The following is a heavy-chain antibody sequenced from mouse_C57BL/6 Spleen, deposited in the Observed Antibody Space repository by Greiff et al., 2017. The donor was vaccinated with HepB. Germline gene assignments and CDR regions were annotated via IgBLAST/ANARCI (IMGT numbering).Heavy chain of an antibody. Sequence: EVKLVESEGGLVQPGSSMKLSCTASGFTFSDYYMAWVRQVPEKGLEWVANINYDGSSTYYLDSLKSRFIISRDNAKNILYLQMSSLKSEDTATYYCARSYYYGSRPPWYFDVWGTGTTVTVSS. J-gene: IGHJ1*03. V-gene: IGHV5-16*01. CDR3: ARSYYYGSRPPWYFDV. CDR1: GFTFSDYY. CDR2: INYDGSST. D-gene: IGHD1-1*01.